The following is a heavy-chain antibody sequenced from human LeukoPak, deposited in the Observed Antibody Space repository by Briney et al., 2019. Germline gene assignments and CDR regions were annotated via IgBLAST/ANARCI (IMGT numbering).Heavy chain of an antibody. D-gene: IGHD1-14*01. CDR2: INPNSGGT. V-gene: IGHV1-2*02. Sequence: ASMKVSCKASGYTFTGYYMHWVRQAPGQGLEWMGWINPNSGGTNYAQKFQGRVTMTRDTSISTAYMELSRLRSDDTAVYYCARLVRTRTYYFDYWGQGTLVTVSS. J-gene: IGHJ4*02. CDR1: GYTFTGYY. CDR3: ARLVRTRTYYFDY.